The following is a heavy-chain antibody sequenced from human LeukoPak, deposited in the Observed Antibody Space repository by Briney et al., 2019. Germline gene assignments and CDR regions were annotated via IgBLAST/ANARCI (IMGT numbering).Heavy chain of an antibody. CDR3: AREDHYDSSGAIDY. D-gene: IGHD3-22*01. CDR2: IWYDGSNK. Sequence: GGSLRLSCAASGFTFSSYGMHWVRQAPGKGLEWVAVIWYDGSNKYYADSVKGRFTISRNNSKNTLDLQMNSLRAEDTAVYYCAREDHYDSSGAIDYWGQGTLVTVSS. CDR1: GFTFSSYG. V-gene: IGHV3-33*08. J-gene: IGHJ4*02.